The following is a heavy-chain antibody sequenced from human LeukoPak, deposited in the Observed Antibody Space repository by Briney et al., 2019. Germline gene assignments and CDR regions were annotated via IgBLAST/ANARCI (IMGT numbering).Heavy chain of an antibody. D-gene: IGHD4-17*01. CDR1: GYSFTNYW. Sequence: PWVSLKISCKGSGYSFTNYWIGWVRQMPGKGLEWMGMTYPADSDTRYRPSFQGQVTISADKSISTAYLQWISLKASGTAIYYCASDYGYPNNAFGVWGQGTMVKVSS. CDR2: TYPADSDT. CDR3: ASDYGYPNNAFGV. V-gene: IGHV5-51*01. J-gene: IGHJ3*01.